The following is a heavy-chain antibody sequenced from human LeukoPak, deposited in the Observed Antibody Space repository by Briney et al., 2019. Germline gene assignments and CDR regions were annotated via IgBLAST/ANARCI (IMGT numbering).Heavy chain of an antibody. D-gene: IGHD3-10*01. CDR2: IRSKANSYAT. J-gene: IGHJ4*02. CDR3: TRLIWNYYGSDY. Sequence: GGSLRLSCAASGFTFSGSAMHRVRQASGKGLEWVGRIRSKANSYATAYAASVKGRFTISRNDSKNTAYLQMNSLKTEDTAVYYCTRLIWNYYGSDYWGQGTLVTVSS. V-gene: IGHV3-73*01. CDR1: GFTFSGSA.